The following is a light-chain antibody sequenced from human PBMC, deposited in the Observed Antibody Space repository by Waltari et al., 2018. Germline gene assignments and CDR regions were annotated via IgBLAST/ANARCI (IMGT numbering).Light chain of an antibody. CDR3: QQSYSTPFT. V-gene: IGKV1-39*01. CDR2: VAS. Sequence: DIQMTQSPSSLSASVGDRVTITCRASQSISSYLNWYHQKPWKALQLLIYVASSLQSGVPSSFSGRGSGTDFTLTISSLQPEDFATYYCQQSYSTPFTFGPGTKVDIK. CDR1: QSISSY. J-gene: IGKJ3*01.